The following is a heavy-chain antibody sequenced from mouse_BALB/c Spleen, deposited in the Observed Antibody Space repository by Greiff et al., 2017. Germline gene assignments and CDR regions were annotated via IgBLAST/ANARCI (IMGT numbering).Heavy chain of an antibody. CDR3: AREDSSGQGAY. J-gene: IGHJ3*01. CDR2: ISDGGSYT. Sequence: EVKLVESGGGLVKPGGSLKLSCAASGFTFSSYTMYWVRQTPEKRLEWVATISDGGSYTYYPDSVKGRFTISRDNAKNNLYLQMSSLKSEDTAMYYCAREDSSGQGAYWGQGTLVTVSA. D-gene: IGHD3-2*01. CDR1: GFTFSSYT. V-gene: IGHV5-4*02.